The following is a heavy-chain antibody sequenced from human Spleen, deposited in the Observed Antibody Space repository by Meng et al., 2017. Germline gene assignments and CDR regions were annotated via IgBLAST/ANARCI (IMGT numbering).Heavy chain of an antibody. CDR1: GGSFGGYC. V-gene: IGHV4-34*01. D-gene: IGHD6-19*01. CDR3: ARAGWYVLS. CDR2: LNRSGRP. Sequence: VPLPTWGAGILKPSATCSFTWFVYGGSFGGYCWIWLPQAQGMGLEWLGELNRSGRPNYNPYIKRSVTISVDKSKNQFSMKLSSVTAADTAVYDCARAGWYVLSWGQGTLVTVSS. J-gene: IGHJ5*02.